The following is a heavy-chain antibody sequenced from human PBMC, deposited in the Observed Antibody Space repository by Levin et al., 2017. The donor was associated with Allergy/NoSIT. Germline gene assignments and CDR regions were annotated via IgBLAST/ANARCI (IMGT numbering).Heavy chain of an antibody. J-gene: IGHJ6*02. V-gene: IGHV3-15*01. CDR1: RFTFSNAW. Sequence: GGSLRLSCAASRFTFSNAWMSWVRQAPGKGLEWVGRIKSKSDGGTTDYAAPVKGRFTISRDDSKNTLYLQMNSLKTEDTAVYYCTTGSGTLHYYYGMDVWGQGTTVTVSS. CDR3: TTGSGTLHYYYGMDV. CDR2: IKSKSDGGTT. D-gene: IGHD6-25*01.